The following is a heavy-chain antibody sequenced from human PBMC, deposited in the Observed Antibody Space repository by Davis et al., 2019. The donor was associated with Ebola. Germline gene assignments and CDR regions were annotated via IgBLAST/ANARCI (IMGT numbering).Heavy chain of an antibody. V-gene: IGHV1-18*04. CDR3: ARHVIPAAHYYYFYMDV. Sequence: ASVKVSCKTSGYSFINYGFSWVRQAPAQGLEWMGWISAYNGNTKYAQNLQDRLTLTTDTSTNTAYMELRSLRSDDTAVYFCARHVIPAAHYYYFYMDVWGKGTTVTVSS. J-gene: IGHJ6*03. CDR2: ISAYNGNT. D-gene: IGHD2-2*01. CDR1: GYSFINYG.